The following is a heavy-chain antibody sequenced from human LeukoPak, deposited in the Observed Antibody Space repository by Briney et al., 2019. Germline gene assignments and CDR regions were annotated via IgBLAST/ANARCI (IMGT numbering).Heavy chain of an antibody. CDR2: ISYSGANS. D-gene: IGHD3-16*02. V-gene: IGHV3-23*01. CDR1: GLTFSRSD. CDR3: ARDMQLST. Sequence: PGRTLRLCCAACGLTFSRSDMRWVSQASGEGLEWVSLISYSGANSYYTDSVRGRFTISRDNSKDTLFRQMNSLRAEDTAIYYCARDMQLSTWGLGTMVTVSS. J-gene: IGHJ3*01.